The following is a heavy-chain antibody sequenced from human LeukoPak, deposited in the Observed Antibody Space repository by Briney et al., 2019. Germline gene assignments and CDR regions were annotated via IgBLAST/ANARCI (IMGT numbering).Heavy chain of an antibody. J-gene: IGHJ5*02. CDR3: AKDRRIVAVGPRRTIKNWLDP. Sequence: GGSLRLSCAASGFTFSSYGMHWVRQAPGKGLEWVAFIRYDGSNKYYADSVKGRFTISRDNSKNTLYLQMNSLRAEDTAVYYCAKDRRIVAVGPRRTIKNWLDPWGQGTLVTVSS. V-gene: IGHV3-30*02. D-gene: IGHD6-13*01. CDR1: GFTFSSYG. CDR2: IRYDGSNK.